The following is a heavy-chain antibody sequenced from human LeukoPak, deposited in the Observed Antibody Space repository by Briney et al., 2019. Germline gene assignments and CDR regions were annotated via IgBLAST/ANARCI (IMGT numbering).Heavy chain of an antibody. CDR3: ARDEY. CDR1: GFTFSRWW. V-gene: IGHV3-7*01. Sequence: GALRLSCAGSGFTFSRWWMGWVRQASGKGLEWVANINEDGSEKNYVDSVKGRFTISRDNAQNSLYLQMDSLRAEDTAVYYCARDEYWGQGTLVTVSS. J-gene: IGHJ4*02. CDR2: INEDGSEK.